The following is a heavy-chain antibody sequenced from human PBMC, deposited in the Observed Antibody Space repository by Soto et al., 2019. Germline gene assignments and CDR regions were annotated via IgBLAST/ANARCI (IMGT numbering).Heavy chain of an antibody. D-gene: IGHD3-9*01. CDR3: ARGEEVRYFEWLFEMGYYFEY. CDR1: GYTFTSYG. V-gene: IGHV1-18*01. J-gene: IGHJ4*02. CDR2: ISAYNGNT. Sequence: QVQLVQSGAEVKKPGASVKVSCKASGYTFTSYGISWVRQAPGQGLEWMGWISAYNGNTNYAQKLQGRVTMTTDTATSTAYMELRSLRSDDTAVYYCARGEEVRYFEWLFEMGYYFEYWGQGTLVTVSS.